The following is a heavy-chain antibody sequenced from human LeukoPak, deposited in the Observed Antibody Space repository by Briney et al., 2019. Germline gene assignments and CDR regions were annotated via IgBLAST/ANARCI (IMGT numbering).Heavy chain of an antibody. D-gene: IGHD6-13*01. CDR1: GFDLTTYA. CDR2: IRIGGGGT. Sequence: GGSLRLSCAASGFDLTTYAMTWVRQAPAKGLEWVSSIRIGGGGTYYADSVKGRFIISRDNSENTLHLQMNNLRVEDTARYFCARCMVLSQGWCNWFDPWGQGTLVTVPS. V-gene: IGHV3-23*01. J-gene: IGHJ5*02. CDR3: ARCMVLSQGWCNWFDP.